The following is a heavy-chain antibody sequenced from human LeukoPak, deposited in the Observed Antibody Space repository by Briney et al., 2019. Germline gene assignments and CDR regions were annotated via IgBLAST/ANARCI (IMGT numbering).Heavy chain of an antibody. V-gene: IGHV4-34*01. J-gene: IGHJ1*01. Sequence: SESLSLTGAVYGGSFSGYYWSWIRQPPGKGLEWIGEINHSGSTNYNPSLKSRVTISVDTSKNQFSLKLSSVTAADTAVYYCARGRSRYFQHWGQGTLVTVSS. D-gene: IGHD2-15*01. CDR2: INHSGST. CDR1: GGSFSGYY. CDR3: ARGRSRYFQH.